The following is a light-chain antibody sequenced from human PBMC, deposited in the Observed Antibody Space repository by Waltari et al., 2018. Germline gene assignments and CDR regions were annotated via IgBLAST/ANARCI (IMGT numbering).Light chain of an antibody. V-gene: IGLV2-11*01. Sequence: QSALTQPRSVSGSPGQSVAISCTGTSSDVGGYNYVSWYQQHPGKAPQLMIYDVTKRPPGVPDRFSGSKSGNTASLTISGLQADDEADYYCCSYAGPFGGGTKLTVL. CDR3: CSYAGP. CDR2: DVT. CDR1: SSDVGGYNY. J-gene: IGLJ2*01.